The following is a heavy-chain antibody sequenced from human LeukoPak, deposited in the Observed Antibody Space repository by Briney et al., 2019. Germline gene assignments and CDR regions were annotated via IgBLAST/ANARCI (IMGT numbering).Heavy chain of an antibody. CDR3: ARGRDSSGYYSCDY. CDR2: IYYSGST. D-gene: IGHD3-22*01. CDR1: GGSISSGGYY. J-gene: IGHJ4*02. Sequence: KPSETLSLTCTVSGGSISSGGYYWSWIRQHPGKGLEWIGYIYYSGSTYYNPSLKSRVTISVDTSKNQFSLKLSSVTAADTAVYYCARGRDSSGYYSCDYWGQGTLVTVSS. V-gene: IGHV4-31*03.